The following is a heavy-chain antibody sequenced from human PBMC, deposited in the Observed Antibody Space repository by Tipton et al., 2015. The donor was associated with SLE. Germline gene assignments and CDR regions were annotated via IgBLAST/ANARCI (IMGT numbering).Heavy chain of an antibody. CDR1: GGSINNGSYS. CDR3: ARMGDTAIVDY. D-gene: IGHD5-18*01. CDR2: IYPSGYT. V-gene: IGHV4-61*02. Sequence: TLSLTCTVSGGSINNGSYSWGWIRRSAGKGLEWIGRIYPSGYTYYNPSLKSRVAISADTSRNQFSLRLTSVAAADTAVYYCARMGDTAIVDYWGQGTLVTVSS. J-gene: IGHJ4*02.